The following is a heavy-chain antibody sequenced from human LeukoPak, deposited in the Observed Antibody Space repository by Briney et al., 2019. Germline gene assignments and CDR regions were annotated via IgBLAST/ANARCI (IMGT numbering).Heavy chain of an antibody. CDR3: ARDWFHAIDY. V-gene: IGHV3-74*01. CDR1: GFTVSSNY. J-gene: IGHJ4*02. CDR2: IRSDGSDT. Sequence: GGSLRLSCAASGFTVSSNYMSWVRQAPGEGLVWVSRIRSDGSDTRYAESVKGRFTISRDNAKNTLYLQMNSLRAEDTAVYYCARDWFHAIDYWGQGTLVTVSS. D-gene: IGHD2/OR15-2a*01.